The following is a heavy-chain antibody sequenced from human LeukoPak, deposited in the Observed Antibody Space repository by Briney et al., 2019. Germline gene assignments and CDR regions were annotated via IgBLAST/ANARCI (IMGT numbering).Heavy chain of an antibody. CDR1: GGSFSGYY. V-gene: IGHV4-34*01. J-gene: IGHJ4*02. CDR2: INHSGST. D-gene: IGHD2-15*01. Sequence: SETLSLTCAVSGGSFSGYYWSWIRQPPGKGLEWIGEINHSGSTNYNPSLKSRVTISVDTSKNQFSLKLSSVTAADTALYFCSRGRGGGLRDQYSLYYFDYWGQGTLVTVSS. CDR3: SRGRGGGLRDQYSLYYFDY.